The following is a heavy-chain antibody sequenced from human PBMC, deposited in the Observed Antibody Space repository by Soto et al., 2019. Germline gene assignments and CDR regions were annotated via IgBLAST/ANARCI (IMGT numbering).Heavy chain of an antibody. J-gene: IGHJ6*02. CDR1: GGHFSSYY. D-gene: IGHD4-17*01. CDR3: ARNDYGEPYGMEV. V-gene: IGHV4-59*13. CDR2: IYYSGST. Sequence: SETLSLTCIVFGGHFSSYYCGWIWQPRGKGLEWIGYIYYSGSTNYNPSLKSRVNISVDTSKNQFSLKLSSVTAAVTAMYYFARNDYGEPYGMEVWGQETTVTVSS.